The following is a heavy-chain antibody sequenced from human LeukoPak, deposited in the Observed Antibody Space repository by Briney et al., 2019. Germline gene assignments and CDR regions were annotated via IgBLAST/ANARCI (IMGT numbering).Heavy chain of an antibody. D-gene: IGHD6-13*01. Sequence: RSGGSLRLSCAASGFTFSSYGMHWVRQAPGKGLEWVAVISYDGSNKYYADSVKGRFTISRDNSKNTLYLQMNSLRAEDTAVYYCAKDLGAIAAAGGYFDYWGQGTLVTVSS. V-gene: IGHV3-30*18. J-gene: IGHJ4*02. CDR1: GFTFSSYG. CDR2: ISYDGSNK. CDR3: AKDLGAIAAAGGYFDY.